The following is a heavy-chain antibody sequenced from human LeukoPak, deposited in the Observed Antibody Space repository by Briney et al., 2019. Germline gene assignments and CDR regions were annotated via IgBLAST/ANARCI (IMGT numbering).Heavy chain of an antibody. V-gene: IGHV3-9*01. Sequence: GRSLRLSCAASGFSFDDYAMHWVRQAPGKGLEWVAGISWNSGSMDYVDSVKGRFTISRDNAKNSLYLQMNSLRAEDTAVYYCAKDTVGTFGFFDYWGQGTLVTVSS. CDR2: ISWNSGSM. CDR1: GFSFDDYA. CDR3: AKDTVGTFGFFDY. J-gene: IGHJ4*02. D-gene: IGHD1-26*01.